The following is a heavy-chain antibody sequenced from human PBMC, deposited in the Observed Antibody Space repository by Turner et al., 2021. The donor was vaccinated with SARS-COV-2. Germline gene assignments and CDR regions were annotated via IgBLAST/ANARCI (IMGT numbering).Heavy chain of an antibody. J-gene: IGHJ4*02. CDR3: ARSSTSSNRFDY. D-gene: IGHD6-13*01. V-gene: IGHV4-31*03. Sequence: QVQLQESGPGLVKPSQTLSLTCTVSGGSISGGGYYWSWIRQHPGKGLEWIGYIYNSGNTYYTPSLKSRVTISVDSSKNQFSLKLSSGTAADTAVYCCARSSTSSNRFDYWGQGTLVTVSS. CDR2: IYNSGNT. CDR1: GGSISGGGYY.